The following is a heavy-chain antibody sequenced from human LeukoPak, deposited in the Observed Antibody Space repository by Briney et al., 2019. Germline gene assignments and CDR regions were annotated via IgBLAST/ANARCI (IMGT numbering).Heavy chain of an antibody. CDR1: GFNVGSKY. V-gene: IGHV3-53*01. J-gene: IGHJ2*01. D-gene: IGHD3-10*01. CDR3: ARVGDHFHWYFDL. CDR2: LYSGSDT. Sequence: GGSLRLSCAASGFNVGSKYMNWVRQAPGKGLEWVSILYSGSDTYYSDSVKGRFTISRGDSKNTLSLQMNSLRTEDTAVYYCARVGDHFHWYFDLWGRGTLVTVSS.